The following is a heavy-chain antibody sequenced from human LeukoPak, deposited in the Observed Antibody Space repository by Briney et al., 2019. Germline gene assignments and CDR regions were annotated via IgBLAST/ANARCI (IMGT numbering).Heavy chain of an antibody. J-gene: IGHJ4*02. Sequence: GGSLRLSCAASGFTFSSYAMHWVRQAPGKGLEWVAVISYDGSNKYYADSVKGRFTISRDNSKNTLYLQMNSLRAEDTAVYYCAREKGLYCSSTSCPTDYYYFDYWGQGTLVTVSS. CDR3: AREKGLYCSSTSCPTDYYYFDY. CDR1: GFTFSSYA. D-gene: IGHD2-2*01. V-gene: IGHV3-30*14. CDR2: ISYDGSNK.